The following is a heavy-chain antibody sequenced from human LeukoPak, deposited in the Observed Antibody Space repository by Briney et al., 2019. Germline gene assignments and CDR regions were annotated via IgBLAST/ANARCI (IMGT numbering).Heavy chain of an antibody. CDR1: GGTFSSYA. V-gene: IGHV1-69*06. CDR3: ARGGDLGTFDY. J-gene: IGHJ4*02. D-gene: IGHD7-27*01. Sequence: GASMKVSCKASGGTFSSYAISWVRQAPGQGLEWMGGIIPIFGTANYAQKFQGRVTITADKSTSTAYMELSSLRSEDTAVYYCARGGDLGTFDYWGQGTLVTVSS. CDR2: IIPIFGTA.